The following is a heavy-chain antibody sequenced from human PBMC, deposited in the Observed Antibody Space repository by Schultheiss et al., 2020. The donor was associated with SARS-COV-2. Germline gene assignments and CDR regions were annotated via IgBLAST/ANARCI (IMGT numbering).Heavy chain of an antibody. CDR2: IYHSGST. CDR3: ARGHYDFLGKPFDP. V-gene: IGHV4-30-2*01. J-gene: IGHJ5*02. CDR1: GGSISSGGYS. D-gene: IGHD3-3*01. Sequence: SQTLSLTCAVSGGSISSGGYSWSWIRQPPGKGLEWIGYIYHSGSTYYNPSLKSRVTIFVDTPKNQFSLKLSSVTAADTAVYYCARGHYDFLGKPFDPWGQGTLVTVSS.